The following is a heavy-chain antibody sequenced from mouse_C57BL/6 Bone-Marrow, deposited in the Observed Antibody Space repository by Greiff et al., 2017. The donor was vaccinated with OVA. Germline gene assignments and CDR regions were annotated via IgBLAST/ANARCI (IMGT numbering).Heavy chain of an antibody. CDR3: ARYGVPAMDY. CDR2: IDPNSGGT. Sequence: QVQLQQPRAELVKPGASVKLSCKASGYTFTSYWMHWVKQRPGRGLEWIGRIDPNSGGTKYNEKFKSKATLTVDKPSSTAYMQLSSLTSEDSAVYYCARYGVPAMDYWGQGTSVTVSS. V-gene: IGHV1-72*01. CDR1: GYTFTSYW. J-gene: IGHJ4*01. D-gene: IGHD1-1*02.